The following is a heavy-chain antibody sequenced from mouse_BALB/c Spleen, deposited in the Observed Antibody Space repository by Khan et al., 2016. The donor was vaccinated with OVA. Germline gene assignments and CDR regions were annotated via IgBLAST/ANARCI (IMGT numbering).Heavy chain of an antibody. CDR1: GYTFTSYT. Sequence: QVQLQQSGAELARPGASVKMSCKASGYTFTSYTIHWVKQRPGQGLEWIGYINPTNIYTNYNQKFRDKATLTADKSSRTAYMQLSSLTSEDSAVYYCSRVGPYDGNHGAWFAYWGQGTLVTVSA. CDR2: INPTNIYT. CDR3: SRVGPYDGNHGAWFAY. V-gene: IGHV1-4*01. J-gene: IGHJ3*01. D-gene: IGHD2-10*01.